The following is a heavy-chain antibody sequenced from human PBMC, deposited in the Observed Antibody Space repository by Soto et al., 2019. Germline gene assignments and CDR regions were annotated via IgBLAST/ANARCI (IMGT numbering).Heavy chain of an antibody. CDR1: GFSFRNYD. CDR3: ARSVSLEADAFNM. D-gene: IGHD1-1*01. CDR2: IGNDGDT. Sequence: EVQLVESGGGLVQPGGSMRLSCAASGFSFRNYDMHWVRQATGKGLEWVSAIGNDGDTYYPDSVKGRFTISRENAKNSLYLQMNSLRAEDTAVYYCARSVSLEADAFNMSGQATMVTFSS. J-gene: IGHJ3*02. V-gene: IGHV3-13*01.